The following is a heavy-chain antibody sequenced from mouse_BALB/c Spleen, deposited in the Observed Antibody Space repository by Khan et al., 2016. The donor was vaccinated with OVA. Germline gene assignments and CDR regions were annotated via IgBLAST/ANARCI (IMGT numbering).Heavy chain of an antibody. V-gene: IGHV1-87*01. CDR3: ASYRYDYFDY. CDR1: GYTFTTYW. CDR2: IYPGDGDT. D-gene: IGHD2-14*01. J-gene: IGHJ2*01. Sequence: VQLQESGAELARPGASVKLSCKASGYTFTTYWMQWVKQRHGQGLEWIGTIYPGDGDTRYTQNFKDKATLTADKSSSTAYMQLSSLASEDSAVYYCASYRYDYFDYWGQGTTLTVSS.